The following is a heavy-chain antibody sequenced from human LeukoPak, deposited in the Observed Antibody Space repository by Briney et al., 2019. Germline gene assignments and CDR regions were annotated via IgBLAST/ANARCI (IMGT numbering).Heavy chain of an antibody. CDR2: ISYRGDT. J-gene: IGHJ4*02. CDR3: ARREGPFDY. CDR1: GGSIARDSHH. V-gene: IGHV4-39*01. Sequence: SETLSLTCTVSGGSIARDSHHWGWIRQPPGKGLEWIGSISYRGDTFYNPSLKSRVTISVDTSKNQFSLNLNFVSAADTAVYYCARREGPFDYWGQGTLVTVCS.